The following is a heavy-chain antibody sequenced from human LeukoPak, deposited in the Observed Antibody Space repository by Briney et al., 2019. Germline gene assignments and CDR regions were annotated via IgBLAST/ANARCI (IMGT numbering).Heavy chain of an antibody. D-gene: IGHD6-19*01. V-gene: IGHV1-46*01. CDR3: ARGEIAVAGIPPYSMDV. Sequence: ASVKVSCKASGYTFTSYYMHWVGQAPGQGLEWMGIINPSGGSTSYAQKFQGRVTMTRDTSTSTVYMELSSLRSEDTAVYYCARGEIAVAGIPPYSMDVWGQGTTVTVSS. CDR2: INPSGGST. CDR1: GYTFTSYY. J-gene: IGHJ6*02.